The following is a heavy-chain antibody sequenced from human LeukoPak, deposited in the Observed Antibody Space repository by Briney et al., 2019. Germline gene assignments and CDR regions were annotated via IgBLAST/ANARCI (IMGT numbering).Heavy chain of an antibody. CDR1: GFTFSSYW. V-gene: IGHV3-7*03. Sequence: GGSLRLSCAASGFTFSSYWMSWVRQAPGKGLEWVANIKQDGSEKYYVDSVKGRFTISRGNAKNSLYLQMNSLRAEDTAVYYCARDNAQGVGVVKDYYYGMDVWGQGTTVTVSS. CDR3: ARDNAQGVGVVKDYYYGMDV. CDR2: IKQDGSEK. J-gene: IGHJ6*02. D-gene: IGHD3-3*01.